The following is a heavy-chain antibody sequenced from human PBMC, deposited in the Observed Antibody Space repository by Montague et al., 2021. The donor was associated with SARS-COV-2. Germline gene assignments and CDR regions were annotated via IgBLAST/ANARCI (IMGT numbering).Heavy chain of an antibody. CDR2: IHHGGST. CDR1: GGSFSTYS. Sequence: SETLSLTCAVHGGSFSTYSWNWIRKPPGKGLEWIGEIHHGGSTNCNPSLKSRVTISADTSKNQFSLKLTSVAAADTAVYYCARLGDGVVPSPILGVGPYYSYYYMDVWGKGTTVTVSS. D-gene: IGHD3-10*01. J-gene: IGHJ6*03. V-gene: IGHV4-34*01. CDR3: ARLGDGVVPSPILGVGPYYSYYYMDV.